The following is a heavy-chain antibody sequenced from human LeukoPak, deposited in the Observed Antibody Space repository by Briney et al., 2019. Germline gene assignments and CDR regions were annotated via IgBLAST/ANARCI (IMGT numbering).Heavy chain of an antibody. CDR3: AKVREYYDSSGYYFDY. CDR1: GFTFSSYA. CDR2: ISGSGGST. J-gene: IGHJ4*02. D-gene: IGHD3-22*01. Sequence: PGGSLRLSCAASGFTFSSYAMSWVRQAPGKGLEWVSAISGSGGSTYYADSVKGRFTISRDNSKNTLYLQMNSLRAEDTAVYYCAKVREYYDSSGYYFDYCGQGTLVTVSS. V-gene: IGHV3-23*01.